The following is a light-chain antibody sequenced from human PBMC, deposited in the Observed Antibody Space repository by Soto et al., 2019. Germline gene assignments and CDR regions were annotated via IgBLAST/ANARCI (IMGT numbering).Light chain of an antibody. V-gene: IGKV1-27*01. CDR2: CAS. Sequence: DIQVTQSPSSLSASLGDRVSITCRSSRDISNYLAWYQQKPGQVPRLLISCASTLPSGVPSRFSGSGSGTDFTLTSTSLQPEDIATYFCQKYDTAPLTFGGGTKVEI. CDR1: RDISNY. CDR3: QKYDTAPLT. J-gene: IGKJ4*01.